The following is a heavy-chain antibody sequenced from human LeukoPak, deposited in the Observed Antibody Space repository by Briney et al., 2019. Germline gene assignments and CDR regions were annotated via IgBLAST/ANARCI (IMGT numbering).Heavy chain of an antibody. D-gene: IGHD6-13*01. CDR3: AKDFREPDYRAAAGFAEYFQH. CDR2: ISYDGSNK. CDR1: GFTFSSYG. Sequence: PGGSLRLSCAASGFTFSSYGMHWVRQAPGKGLEWVAVISYDGSNKYYADSVKGRFTISRDNSKNTPYLQMNSLRAEDTAVYYCAKDFREPDYRAAAGFAEYFQHWGQGTLVTVSS. V-gene: IGHV3-30*18. J-gene: IGHJ1*01.